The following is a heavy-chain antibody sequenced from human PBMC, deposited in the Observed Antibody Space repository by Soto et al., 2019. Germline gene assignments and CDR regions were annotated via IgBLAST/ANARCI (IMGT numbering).Heavy chain of an antibody. D-gene: IGHD2-2*01. CDR3: ARSQGSSTSLEIYYYYYYGMDV. Sequence: SVKVSCKSSGGTFSSYAISWVRQAPGQGLEWMGGIIPISETTNYAQKFQGRVTITADESKSTAYMELSSLRSEDTAVYYCARSQGSSTSLEIYYYYYYGMDVWGQGTTVTVSS. J-gene: IGHJ6*02. CDR1: GGTFSSYA. V-gene: IGHV1-69*13. CDR2: IIPISETT.